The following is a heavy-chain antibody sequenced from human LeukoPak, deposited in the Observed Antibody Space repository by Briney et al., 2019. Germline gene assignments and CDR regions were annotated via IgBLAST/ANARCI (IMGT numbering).Heavy chain of an antibody. J-gene: IGHJ4*02. CDR1: GFTFSSYW. CDR3: ARDFGGNSDY. Sequence: PGGSLRLSCAASGFTFSSYWMHWVRQAPGKGLVWVSRIKSDGSSTSYADSVKGRFTISRDNAKNTLYLQMNSLRSEDAAVYYCARDFGGNSDYWGQGTLVTVSS. D-gene: IGHD4-23*01. V-gene: IGHV3-74*01. CDR2: IKSDGSST.